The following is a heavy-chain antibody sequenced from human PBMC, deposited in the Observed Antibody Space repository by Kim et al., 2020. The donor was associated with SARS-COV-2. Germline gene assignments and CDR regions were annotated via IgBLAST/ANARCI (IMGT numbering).Heavy chain of an antibody. D-gene: IGHD2-21*02. CDR3: ARDGGGNSNAFDI. CDR2: IYHSGST. V-gene: IGHV4-38-2*02. Sequence: SETLSLTCTVSGYSISSGYYWGWIRQPPGKGLEWIGSIYHSGSTYYNPSLKSRVTISVDTSKNQFSLKLSSVTAADTAVYYCARDGGGNSNAFDICGQVTIVTVSS. J-gene: IGHJ3*02. CDR1: GYSISSGYY.